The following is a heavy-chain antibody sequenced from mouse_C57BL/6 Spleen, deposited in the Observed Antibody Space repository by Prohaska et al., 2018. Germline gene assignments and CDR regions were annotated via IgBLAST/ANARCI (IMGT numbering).Heavy chain of an antibody. D-gene: IGHD2-4*01. CDR1: GYTFTTYG. CDR2: INTYSGVP. J-gene: IGHJ1*03. Sequence: QIQLVQSVPELKKPGETVKISCKASGYTFTTYGMSWVKQAPGKGLKWMGWINTYSGVPTYADDFKGRFAFSLETSASTAYLQINNLKNEDTATYFCARKGLDWYFDVWGTGTTVTVSS. V-gene: IGHV9-3*01. CDR3: ARKGLDWYFDV.